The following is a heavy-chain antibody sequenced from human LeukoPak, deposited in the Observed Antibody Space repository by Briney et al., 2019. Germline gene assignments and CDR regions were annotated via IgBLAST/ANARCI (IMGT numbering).Heavy chain of an antibody. D-gene: IGHD3-22*01. J-gene: IGHJ4*02. CDR3: ARSNYYDSSGYRGH. Sequence: GGSLRLSCAASGFTFSSYAMHWVRQAPGKGLEWVVVISYDGSNKYYADSVKGRFTISRDNSKNTLYLQMNSLRAEDTAVYYCARSNYYDSSGYRGHWGQGTLVTVSS. CDR2: ISYDGSNK. CDR1: GFTFSSYA. V-gene: IGHV3-30-3*01.